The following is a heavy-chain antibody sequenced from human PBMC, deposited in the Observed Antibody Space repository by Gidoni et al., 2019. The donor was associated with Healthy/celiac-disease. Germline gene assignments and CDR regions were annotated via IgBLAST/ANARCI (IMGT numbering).Heavy chain of an antibody. CDR2: ISGSGGST. Sequence: EVQLLESGGGLVQPGGSLRLSCAASGVTFSSYAMSWVRQAPGKGLEWVSAISGSGGSTYYADTVKGRFTISRDNSKNTLYLQMNSLRAEDTAVYYCAKATLGYCTNGVCYNDYWGQGTLVTVSS. D-gene: IGHD2-8*01. CDR1: GVTFSSYA. V-gene: IGHV3-23*01. CDR3: AKATLGYCTNGVCYNDY. J-gene: IGHJ4*02.